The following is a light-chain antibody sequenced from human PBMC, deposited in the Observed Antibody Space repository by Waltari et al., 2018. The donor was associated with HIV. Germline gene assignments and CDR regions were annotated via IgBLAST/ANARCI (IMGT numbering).Light chain of an antibody. CDR1: RSVSSSH. CDR2: GAS. Sequence: EIVLTQSPGTLSLSPGERATLSCRASRSVSSSHLAWYQQKPGQAPRLLLYGASTRATGTPDRFSGSGSGTDFTLTISGLEPEDFAVYYCHQYESSPFTFGPGTKVVVK. J-gene: IGKJ3*01. CDR3: HQYESSPFT. V-gene: IGKV3-20*01.